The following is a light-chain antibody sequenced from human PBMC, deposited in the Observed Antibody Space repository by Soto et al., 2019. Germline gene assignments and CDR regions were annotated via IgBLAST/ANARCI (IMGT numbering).Light chain of an antibody. J-gene: IGKJ2*01. Sequence: DLPMTQAPSSLSASVGDRVTITCQASQDIRNHLNWYQHRPGKAPKLLIYDVSNLETGVPSRFIGSRSGTDFTFTISSLQPEDVATYYCQHFDSLPRFTFGQGTKLQLK. CDR1: QDIRNH. CDR3: QHFDSLPRFT. V-gene: IGKV1-33*01. CDR2: DVS.